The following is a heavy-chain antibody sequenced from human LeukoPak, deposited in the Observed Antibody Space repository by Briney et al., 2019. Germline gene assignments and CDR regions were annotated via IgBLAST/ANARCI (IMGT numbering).Heavy chain of an antibody. Sequence: SETLSLTCAVYGGSFSGYYWSWIRQPPGKGLEWIGEINHSGSTNYNPSLKSRVTISVDTSKNQFSLKLSSVTAADTAVYYCARGSVYQLLDYWGQGTLVIVSS. CDR2: INHSGST. CDR1: GGSFSGYY. CDR3: ARGSVYQLLDY. V-gene: IGHV4-34*01. J-gene: IGHJ4*02. D-gene: IGHD2-2*01.